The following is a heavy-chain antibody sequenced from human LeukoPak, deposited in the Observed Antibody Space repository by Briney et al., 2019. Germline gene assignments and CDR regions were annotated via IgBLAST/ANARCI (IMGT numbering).Heavy chain of an antibody. CDR2: IYYGGST. Sequence: SETLSLTCTVSGGSISSYYWSWIRQPPGKGLEWIGYIYYGGSTNYNPPLKSRVTISVDTSKNQFSLKLSSVTAADTAVYYCARVHYDSSGSYNWFDPWGQGTLATVSS. CDR3: ARVHYDSSGSYNWFDP. D-gene: IGHD3-22*01. J-gene: IGHJ5*02. V-gene: IGHV4-59*01. CDR1: GGSISSYY.